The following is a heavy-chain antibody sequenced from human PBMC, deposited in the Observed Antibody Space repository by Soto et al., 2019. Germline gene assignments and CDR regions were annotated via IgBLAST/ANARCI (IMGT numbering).Heavy chain of an antibody. J-gene: IGHJ5*02. D-gene: IGHD4-17*01. V-gene: IGHV1-18*01. CDR2: ISAYNGNT. CDR1: GYTFTSYG. CDR3: ARDYGDYDGGNWFDP. Sequence: ASVKVSCKASGYTFTSYGISWVRQAPGQGLEWMGWISAYNGNTNYAQKLQGRVTMTTDTSTSTAYMELRSLRSDDTAVYYCARDYGDYDGGNWFDPWGQGTLVTVSS.